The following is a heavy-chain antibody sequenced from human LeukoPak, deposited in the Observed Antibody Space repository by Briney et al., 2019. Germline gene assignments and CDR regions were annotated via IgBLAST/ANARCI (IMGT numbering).Heavy chain of an antibody. D-gene: IGHD3-16*01. V-gene: IGHV3-23*01. CDR1: GFTFSSYA. CDR2: INDNGDGT. Sequence: GGSLRLSCAASGFTFSSYAMSWVRQAPGKGLKWVSTINDNGDGTYYADSVKGRFTISRDNSYNTVSLQMNSLRDEDAGVYYCSKGLRTGVGPYMGYHYYMDVWGKGATVTVSS. CDR3: SKGLRTGVGPYMGYHYYMDV. J-gene: IGHJ6*03.